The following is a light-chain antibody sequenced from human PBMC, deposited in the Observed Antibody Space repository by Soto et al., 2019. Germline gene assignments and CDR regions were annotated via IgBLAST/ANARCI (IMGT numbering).Light chain of an antibody. J-gene: IGKJ4*01. CDR1: QGVGSN. CDR3: QQYYAWPLT. Sequence: EIVMTQSPGTLSVSPGERVTVRCRASQGVGSNLAWYQQKPGQAPRLLIYGATTRASGIRSRFSGSGSGTEFTFTISKLQSEDFGDYYCQQYYAWPLTFGGGTKVEIK. CDR2: GAT. V-gene: IGKV3-15*01.